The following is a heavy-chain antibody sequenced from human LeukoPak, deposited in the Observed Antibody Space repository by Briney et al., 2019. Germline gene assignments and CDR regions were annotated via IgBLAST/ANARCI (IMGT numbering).Heavy chain of an antibody. J-gene: IGHJ4*02. CDR1: GAYFTNYY. CDR2: SSYTGNT. D-gene: IGHD3-10*01. CDR3: ARGTLMWFGAKMEYYFDS. V-gene: IGHV4-59*01. Sequence: PSETLSLTCTVSGAYFTNYYWSFIRQPPGKGLEWIGFSSYTGNTNYNPSLESRVTISLDMSKNQFSLSLKSVTAADTAMYYCARGTLMWFGAKMEYYFDSWGQGTPLTVSS.